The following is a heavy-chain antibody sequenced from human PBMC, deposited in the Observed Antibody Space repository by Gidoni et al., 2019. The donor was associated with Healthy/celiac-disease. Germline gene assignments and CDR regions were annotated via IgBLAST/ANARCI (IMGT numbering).Heavy chain of an antibody. CDR1: GFTFSSYE. V-gene: IGHV3-48*03. CDR2: ISISGITI. CDR3: ARATAMVHFDY. Sequence: EVQLVESGGGLVQPGGSLRLSCAASGFTFSSYEMNWVRQAPGKGLGCVSYISISGITIYYADSVKGRFTIARDNAKNSLYLQMNSLRAEDTAVYYCARATAMVHFDYWGQGTLVTVSS. J-gene: IGHJ4*02. D-gene: IGHD5-18*01.